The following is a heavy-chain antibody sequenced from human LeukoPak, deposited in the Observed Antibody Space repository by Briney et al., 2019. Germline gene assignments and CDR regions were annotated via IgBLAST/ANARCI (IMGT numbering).Heavy chain of an antibody. V-gene: IGHV3-53*01. Sequence: GGSLRLSCAASGFTVSSNYMSWVRQAPGKGLEWVSVIYSGGSTYYADSVKGRFTISRDNSKNTLYLQMNSLRAEDTAVYYCASGSGSYRTPYYYMDVWGKGATVTVSS. CDR3: ASGSGSYRTPYYYMDV. J-gene: IGHJ6*03. CDR1: GFTVSSNY. CDR2: IYSGGST. D-gene: IGHD3-10*01.